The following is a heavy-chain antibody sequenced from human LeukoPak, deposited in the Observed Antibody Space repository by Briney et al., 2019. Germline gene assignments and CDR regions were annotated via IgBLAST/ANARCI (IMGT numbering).Heavy chain of an antibody. V-gene: IGHV3-53*01. J-gene: IGHJ6*03. Sequence: GGSLRLSCAASGFTVSSNYMSWVRQAPGKGLEWVSVIYSGGSTYYADSVKGRFTISRDNSKSTLYIQMNSLRAEDTAVCYCARVSYDILTGYGDSYYYYYYMDVWGKGTTVTISS. D-gene: IGHD3-9*01. CDR3: ARVSYDILTGYGDSYYYYYYMDV. CDR1: GFTVSSNY. CDR2: IYSGGST.